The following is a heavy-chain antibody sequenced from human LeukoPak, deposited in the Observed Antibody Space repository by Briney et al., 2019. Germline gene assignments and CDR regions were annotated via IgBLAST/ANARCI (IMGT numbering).Heavy chain of an antibody. D-gene: IGHD6-19*01. CDR1: GFSFSFSN. V-gene: IGHV3-21*03. CDR2: ISSTNGHT. CDR3: ARDRDSSGLYGGADL. J-gene: IGHJ5*02. Sequence: TGGSLRLSCAASGFSFSFSNMNWVRQAPGKGLEWVSYISSTNGHTYYADSVNGRFTISRDTAKNSLYLQMNSLRVEDTAIYFCARDRDSSGLYGGADLWGQGVLVTVSA.